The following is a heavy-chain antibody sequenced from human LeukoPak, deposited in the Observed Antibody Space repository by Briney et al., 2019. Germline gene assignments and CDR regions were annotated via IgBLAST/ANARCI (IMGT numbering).Heavy chain of an antibody. CDR1: GYTFTGYY. D-gene: IGHD4-17*01. J-gene: IGHJ4*02. Sequence: ASVKVSCKASGYTFTGYYMHWVRQAPGQGLEWMGWINPNSGGTNYAQKFQGRVTMTRDTSISTAYMELSRLRSDDTAVYYCARFRPWVTTGQVFDYWGQGTLVTVSS. CDR3: ARFRPWVTTGQVFDY. V-gene: IGHV1-2*02. CDR2: INPNSGGT.